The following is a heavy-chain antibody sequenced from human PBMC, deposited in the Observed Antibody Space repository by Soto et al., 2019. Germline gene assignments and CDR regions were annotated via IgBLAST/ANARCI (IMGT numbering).Heavy chain of an antibody. CDR2: INHSGST. D-gene: IGHD2-8*02. CDR3: ARDKITGLFDY. CDR1: GGYFSGYY. J-gene: IGHJ4*02. Sequence: SETLSLTCAVYGGYFSGYYCTCIRQPPGTGLEWIGEINHSGSTNYNPSLKSRVTISVDTSKNQFSLKLTSVTAADTAVYYCARDKITGLFDYWGQGTLVTVSS. V-gene: IGHV4-34*01.